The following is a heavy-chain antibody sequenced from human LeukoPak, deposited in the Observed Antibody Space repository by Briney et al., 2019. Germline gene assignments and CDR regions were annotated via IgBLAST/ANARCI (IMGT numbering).Heavy chain of an antibody. J-gene: IGHJ4*02. CDR1: GFTFSSYG. V-gene: IGHV3-23*01. CDR3: AKADIVATIPFVAY. D-gene: IGHD5-12*01. CDR2: ISGSGGTT. Sequence: PGGSLRLSCAASGFTFSSYGMGWVRQAPGKGLEWVSAISGSGGTTYYADSVKGRFTISRDNSENTLYLQMNSLRAEDTAVYYCAKADIVATIPFVAYWGQGTLVTVSS.